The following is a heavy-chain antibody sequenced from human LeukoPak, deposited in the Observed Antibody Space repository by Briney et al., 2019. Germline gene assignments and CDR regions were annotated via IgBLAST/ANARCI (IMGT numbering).Heavy chain of an antibody. D-gene: IGHD1-26*01. J-gene: IGHJ4*02. Sequence: NPGGSLRLSCAASGFTFSSYSMNWVRQAPGKGLEWVSSISSSSSYIYYADSVKGRFTISRDNAKNTLFLQMNSLKAEDTAVYYCLRSVSGNYGLFDFWGQGSLVTVSS. CDR2: ISSSSSYI. V-gene: IGHV3-21*01. CDR1: GFTFSSYS. CDR3: LRSVSGNYGLFDF.